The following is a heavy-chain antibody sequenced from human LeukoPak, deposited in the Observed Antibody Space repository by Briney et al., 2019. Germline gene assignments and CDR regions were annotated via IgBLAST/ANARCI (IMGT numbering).Heavy chain of an antibody. V-gene: IGHV3-23*01. CDR1: QFTFSYYA. CDR3: AKEIYAYGSRGFDY. J-gene: IGHJ4*02. Sequence: GGSLRLSWSASQFTFSYYAMTWVRQAPGKGLEWVSGVSGSGDYTFYADSVKGRFTISRDNSKNTLYLQLNSLRVEDTAVYYCAKEIYAYGSRGFDYWGQGTLVTVSS. CDR2: VSGSGDYT. D-gene: IGHD3-10*01.